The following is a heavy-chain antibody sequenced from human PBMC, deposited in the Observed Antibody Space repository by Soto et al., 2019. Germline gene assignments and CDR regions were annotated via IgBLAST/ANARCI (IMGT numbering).Heavy chain of an antibody. J-gene: IGHJ4*02. CDR3: AKDPGRVAGYFDY. V-gene: IGHV3-30*18. CDR2: ISYDGSNK. Sequence: GGSLRLSXAASGFTFSSYGMHWVRQAPGKGLEWVAVISYDGSNKYYADSVKGRFTISRDNSKNTLYLQMNSLRAEDTAVYYCAKDPGRVAGYFDYWGQGTLVTVSS. D-gene: IGHD6-19*01. CDR1: GFTFSSYG.